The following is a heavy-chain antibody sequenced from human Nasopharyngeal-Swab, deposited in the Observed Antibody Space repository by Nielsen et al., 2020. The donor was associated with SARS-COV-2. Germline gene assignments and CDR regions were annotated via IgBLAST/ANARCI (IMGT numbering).Heavy chain of an antibody. CDR3: ARIEDCSSTSCYDYFDY. J-gene: IGHJ4*02. Sequence: WSRQPPGTGPEWIGEINHSGSTNYNPSLKSRVTISVDTSKNQFSLKLSSVTAADTAVYYCARIEDCSSTSCYDYFDYWGQGTLVTVSS. CDR2: INHSGST. D-gene: IGHD2-2*01. V-gene: IGHV4-34*01.